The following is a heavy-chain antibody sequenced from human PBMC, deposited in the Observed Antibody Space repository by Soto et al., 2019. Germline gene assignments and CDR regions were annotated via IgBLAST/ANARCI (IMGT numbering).Heavy chain of an antibody. D-gene: IGHD6-25*01. CDR2: VSPSGTT. J-gene: IGHJ6*02. V-gene: IGHV4-31*03. CDR3: ARDRGGDGMDV. Sequence: QVQLQESGPGLVKPSQTLSLTCTVSGDSISGGYYWSWIRQHPGKGLEWIGYVSPSGTTYYNPSLNGRVAISRDTSKNQFSLEVTSVTAADTAVYHCARDRGGDGMDVWGQGTTVTVSS. CDR1: GDSISGGYY.